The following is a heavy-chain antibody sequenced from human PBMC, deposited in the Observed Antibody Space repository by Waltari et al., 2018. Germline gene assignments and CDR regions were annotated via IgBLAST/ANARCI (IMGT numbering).Heavy chain of an antibody. CDR1: GYTFTGYY. J-gene: IGHJ4*02. V-gene: IGHV1-2*06. CDR3: ARYYDILTGYYNVLDY. CDR2: INPNSGGT. D-gene: IGHD3-9*01. Sequence: QVQLVQSGAEVKKPGASVKVSCKASGYTFTGYYMHWVRQAPGQGLEWRGRINPNSGGTNYAQKFQGRVTMTRDTSISTAYMELSRLRSDDTAVYYCARYYDILTGYYNVLDYWGQGTLVTVSS.